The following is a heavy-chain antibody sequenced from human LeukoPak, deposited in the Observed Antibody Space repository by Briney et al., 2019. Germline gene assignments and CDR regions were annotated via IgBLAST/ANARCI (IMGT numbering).Heavy chain of an antibody. J-gene: IGHJ4*02. V-gene: IGHV4-38-2*02. CDR1: GYSISSGYY. D-gene: IGHD6-6*01. CDR3: AREKGAARTTIDY. CDR2: IYHSGST. Sequence: SETLSLTCTVSGYSISSGYYWGWIRQPPGKGLEWIGSIYHSGSTYYNPSLKSRVTISVDTSKNQFSLKLSSVTAADTAVYYCAREKGAARTTIDYWGQGTLVTVSS.